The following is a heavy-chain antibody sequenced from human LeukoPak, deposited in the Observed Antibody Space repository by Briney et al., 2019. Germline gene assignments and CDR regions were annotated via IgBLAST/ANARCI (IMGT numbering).Heavy chain of an antibody. CDR3: ARHLDSGSWYNWFDP. D-gene: IGHD3-10*01. J-gene: IGHJ5*02. CDR1: GYGRTSYW. Sequence: GESLKISCKGSGYGRTSYWIGWARQMPGKGLEWMGIFYPGDSDTRYSPSFQGQVTISADKSISTAYLQWSSLKASDTAMYYCARHLDSGSWYNWFDPWGQGTLVTVSS. CDR2: FYPGDSDT. V-gene: IGHV5-51*01.